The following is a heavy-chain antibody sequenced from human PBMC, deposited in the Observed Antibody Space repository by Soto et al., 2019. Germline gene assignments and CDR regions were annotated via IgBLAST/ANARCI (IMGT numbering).Heavy chain of an antibody. CDR2: ISYSGNT. CDR3: ARGDYLNRSGYYYFQH. V-gene: IGHV4-30-4*01. J-gene: IGHJ1*01. Sequence: QVQLQESGPGLVKPSQTLSLTCSVSGDSVTSVDYYWTWVRQCPGKVLEWIGYISYSGNTAYNPSLCSRLTISLDTSKNHFSLKLHAATAADTSVYYCARGDYLNRSGYYYFQHWGQGTPVTVSS. CDR1: GDSVTSVDYY. D-gene: IGHD3-22*01.